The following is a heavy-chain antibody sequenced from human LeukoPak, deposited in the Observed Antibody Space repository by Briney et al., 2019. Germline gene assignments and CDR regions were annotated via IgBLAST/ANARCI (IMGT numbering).Heavy chain of an antibody. CDR3: ARGRWLRKKYYFDY. V-gene: IGHV4-34*01. J-gene: IGHJ4*02. Sequence: SETLSLTCAVYGGSFSGYYWSWIRQPPGKGLEWIGEINHSGSTNYNPSLKSRVTISVDTSKNQFSLKLSSVTAADTAVYYCARGRWLRKKYYFDYWGREPWSPSPQ. CDR2: INHSGST. D-gene: IGHD5-24*01. CDR1: GGSFSGYY.